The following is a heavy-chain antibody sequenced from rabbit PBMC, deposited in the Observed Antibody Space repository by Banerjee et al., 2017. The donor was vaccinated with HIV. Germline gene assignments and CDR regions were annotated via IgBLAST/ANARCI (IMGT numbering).Heavy chain of an antibody. CDR3: ARDLTGVIGWNFGW. J-gene: IGHJ4*01. Sequence: ASWVNGRFTISRDIDQNTLYLQLNSLTAADTATYFCARDLTGVIGWNFGWWGQGTLVTVS. D-gene: IGHD1-1*01. V-gene: IGHV1S7*01.